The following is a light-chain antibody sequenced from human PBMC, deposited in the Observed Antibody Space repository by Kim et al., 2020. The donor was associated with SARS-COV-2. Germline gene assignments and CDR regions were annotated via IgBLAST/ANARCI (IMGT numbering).Light chain of an antibody. Sequence: RATINCKSSQNLLYSSNNRNYLTWYQQKPGQPPKLLIYWASTRESGVPDRFGGSGSGTDFTLPISSLQAEDVAVYYCQQYYSIPYTFGQGTKLEI. V-gene: IGKV4-1*01. CDR1: QNLLYSSNNRNY. J-gene: IGKJ2*01. CDR3: QQYYSIPYT. CDR2: WAS.